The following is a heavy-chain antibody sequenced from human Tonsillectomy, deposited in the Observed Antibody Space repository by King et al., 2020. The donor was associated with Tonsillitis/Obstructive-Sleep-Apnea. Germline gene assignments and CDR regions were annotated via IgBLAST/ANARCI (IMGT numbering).Heavy chain of an antibody. J-gene: IGHJ4*02. Sequence: VQLVESGAEVKKSGESLKISCKGSGYSFPSYLIAWLRKMPGKGLEWMGIIYPGDSVTRYSPSFQGQVTISTDKSISAAYLQWSSLKASDTAIYYCARHKSGRTEFDYWGQGTRVTVSS. CDR3: ARHKSGRTEFDY. CDR2: IYPGDSVT. V-gene: IGHV5-51*01. D-gene: IGHD1-1*01. CDR1: GYSFPSYL.